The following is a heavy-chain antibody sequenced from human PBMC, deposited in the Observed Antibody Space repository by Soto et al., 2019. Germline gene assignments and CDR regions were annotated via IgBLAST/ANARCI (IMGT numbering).Heavy chain of an antibody. Sequence: EVQLVESGGGLVQPGGSLRLSCAASGFTFSVYWMHWVRQAPGKGLVWVSRIDSDGSTTSYADSVKGRFTISRDNAKSTLYLQMNSPRAEDTAVYYCARPGYSNYGPGVDVWGQGTMVTVSS. V-gene: IGHV3-74*01. CDR3: ARPGYSNYGPGVDV. D-gene: IGHD4-4*01. CDR1: GFTFSVYW. J-gene: IGHJ6*02. CDR2: IDSDGSTT.